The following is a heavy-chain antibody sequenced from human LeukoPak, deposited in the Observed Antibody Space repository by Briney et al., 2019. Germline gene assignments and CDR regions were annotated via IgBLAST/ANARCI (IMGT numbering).Heavy chain of an antibody. Sequence: SVKVSCKASGGTFSSYAISWVRQAPRQWLEWMGRIIPILGIANYAQKFQGRVTITADKSTSTAYMELSSLRSEDTAVYYCARTGQAYCGGDCYLAYYFDYWGQGTLVTVSS. J-gene: IGHJ4*02. V-gene: IGHV1-69*04. CDR3: ARTGQAYCGGDCYLAYYFDY. D-gene: IGHD2-21*02. CDR1: GGTFSSYA. CDR2: IIPILGIA.